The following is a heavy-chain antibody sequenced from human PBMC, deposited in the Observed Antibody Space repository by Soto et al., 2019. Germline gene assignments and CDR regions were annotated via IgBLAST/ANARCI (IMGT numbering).Heavy chain of an antibody. CDR3: ARGGVVLRFGGTDY. V-gene: IGHV1-8*01. CDR1: GYTFTSYD. Sequence: QVQLVQSGAEVKKPGASVKVSCKASGYTFTSYDINWVRQATGQGLEWMGWMNPNTGNTGYAQNFRGRVTMTSNTSTGTAYRELSSLRSEDTAVYYCARGGVVLRFGGTDYWGQGTLVTVSS. J-gene: IGHJ4*02. D-gene: IGHD3-10*01. CDR2: MNPNTGNT.